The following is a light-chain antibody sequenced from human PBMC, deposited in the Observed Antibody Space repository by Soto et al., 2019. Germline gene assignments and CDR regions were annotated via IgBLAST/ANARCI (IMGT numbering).Light chain of an antibody. V-gene: IGKV3-15*01. CDR1: QSVSSN. J-gene: IGKJ5*01. CDR2: GAS. Sequence: EIVMTQSPANLSVSPGERATLSCRASQSVSSNLAWYQQKPGQAPRLLIYGASTRASGIPARFSGSGSGTEFTLAISSLQSEDFAVYYCQQYNNWPPITFGQWTRLEIK. CDR3: QQYNNWPPIT.